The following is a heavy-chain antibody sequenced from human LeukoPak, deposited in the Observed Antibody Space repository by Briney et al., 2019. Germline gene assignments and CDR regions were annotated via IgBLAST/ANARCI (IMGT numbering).Heavy chain of an antibody. D-gene: IGHD6-13*01. V-gene: IGHV1-2*02. CDR1: GYAFTGYY. Sequence: ASVKVSCKASGYAFTGYYMHWVRQGPGQGLEWMGWINPNSGGTNYAQKFQGRVTMTRDTSISTAYMELSRLRSDDTAVYYCASNAWSSWYESYYYYYMDVWGKGTTVTISS. CDR2: INPNSGGT. J-gene: IGHJ6*03. CDR3: ASNAWSSWYESYYYYYMDV.